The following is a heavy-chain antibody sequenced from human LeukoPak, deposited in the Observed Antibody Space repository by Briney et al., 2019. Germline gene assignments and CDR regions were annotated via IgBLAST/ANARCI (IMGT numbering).Heavy chain of an antibody. V-gene: IGHV4-59*01. Sequence: SETLSFTCTVSGGSISSYYWSWIRQPPGKGLEWIGYIYYSGSTNYNPSLKSRVTISVDTSKNQFSLKLSSVTAADTAVYYCARAGSSWYYYYYGMDVWGQGTTVTVSS. CDR3: ARAGSSWYYYYYGMDV. J-gene: IGHJ6*02. CDR1: GGSISSYY. CDR2: IYYSGST. D-gene: IGHD6-13*01.